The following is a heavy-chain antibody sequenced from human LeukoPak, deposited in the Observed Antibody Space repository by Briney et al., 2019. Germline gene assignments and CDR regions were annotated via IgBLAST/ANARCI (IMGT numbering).Heavy chain of an antibody. D-gene: IGHD5-18*01. J-gene: IGHJ4*02. CDR1: GLTFNNSG. CDR3: AREYTALGFDY. V-gene: IGHV3-21*01. Sequence: GGSLRLSCAASGLTFNNSGMLGVRQPPGKGLEWVSSISSSSTYIYYADSVKGRFTISRDNAKISLYLQMNSLRAEDTAVYYCAREYTALGFDYWGQGTLVTVSS. CDR2: ISSSSTYI.